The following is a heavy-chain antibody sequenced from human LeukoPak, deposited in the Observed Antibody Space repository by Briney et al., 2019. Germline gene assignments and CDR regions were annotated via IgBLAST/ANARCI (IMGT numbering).Heavy chain of an antibody. CDR3: ARDPYSGNYGNYYYYYMDV. D-gene: IGHD1-26*01. CDR2: ITSSGAYI. V-gene: IGHV3-21*01. CDR1: GFTFNYYN. J-gene: IGHJ6*03. Sequence: GGSLRLSCAASGFTFNYYNMNWVRQAPGKALEWVSSITSSGAYIFYADSVRGRFTISRDNAKDSLYLQTNSLGPEDTAVYYCARDPYSGNYGNYYYYYMDVWGKGTTVTISS.